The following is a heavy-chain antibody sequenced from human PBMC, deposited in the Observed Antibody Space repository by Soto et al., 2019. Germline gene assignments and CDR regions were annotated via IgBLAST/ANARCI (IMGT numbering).Heavy chain of an antibody. CDR3: ARGVNLTYQLLLPPQFDY. CDR2: INPNSGGT. Sequence: GASVKVSCKASGYTFTSYGISWVRQAPGQGLEWMGWINPNSGGTNYAQKFQGWVTMTRDTSISTAYMELSRLRSDDTAVYYCARGVNLTYQLLLPPQFDYSGQGTLVTRSS. V-gene: IGHV1-2*04. J-gene: IGHJ4*02. CDR1: GYTFTSYG. D-gene: IGHD2-2*01.